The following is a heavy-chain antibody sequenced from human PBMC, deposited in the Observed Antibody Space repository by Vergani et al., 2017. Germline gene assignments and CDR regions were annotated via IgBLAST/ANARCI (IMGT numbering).Heavy chain of an antibody. V-gene: IGHV3-23*04. D-gene: IGHD3-16*01. Sequence: EVQLVESGGGLVQPGGSLRLSCAASGFTFSSYAMSWVRQAPGKGLEWVSAISGSGGSTYYADSVKGRFTISRDNSKNTLYLQMNSLRAEDTAVYYCAKDHYDYVWGSSTAELLGYFQHWGQGTLVTVSS. CDR3: AKDHYDYVWGSSTAELLGYFQH. CDR1: GFTFSSYA. J-gene: IGHJ1*01. CDR2: ISGSGGST.